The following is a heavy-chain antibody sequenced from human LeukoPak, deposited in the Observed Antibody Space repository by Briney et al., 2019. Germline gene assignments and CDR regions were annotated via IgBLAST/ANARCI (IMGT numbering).Heavy chain of an antibody. J-gene: IGHJ4*02. V-gene: IGHV4-34*01. D-gene: IGHD4-11*01. Sequence: SETLSLTCAVYGGSRSGYYWSWIRQPPGKGLEWIGEMHHSEGTNYNPSLKSRVTMSLDTSKNQFSLKLSSVTAADTALYYCARGLDHSKTGYWGQGTLVTVSS. CDR2: MHHSEGT. CDR3: ARGLDHSKTGY. CDR1: GGSRSGYY.